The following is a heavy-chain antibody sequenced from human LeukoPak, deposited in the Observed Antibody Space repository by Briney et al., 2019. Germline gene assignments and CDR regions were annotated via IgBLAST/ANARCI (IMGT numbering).Heavy chain of an antibody. Sequence: GGSLRLSCTASGFTFSTCGMHWVRQAPGKGLEWVAFIRYDGSNKYYADSVKGRFTISRDNSKNTLYMQMNSLKAEDTAVYYCANTAGGPHYYFDYWGQGTLVTVSS. J-gene: IGHJ4*02. CDR1: GFTFSTCG. D-gene: IGHD6-13*01. CDR2: IRYDGSNK. CDR3: ANTAGGPHYYFDY. V-gene: IGHV3-30*02.